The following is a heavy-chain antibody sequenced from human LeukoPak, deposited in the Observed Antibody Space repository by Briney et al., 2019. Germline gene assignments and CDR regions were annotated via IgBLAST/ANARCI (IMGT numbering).Heavy chain of an antibody. CDR1: GYTFTSYY. Sequence: ASVKVSCKASGYTFTSYYMHWVRQAPGQGLEWMGIINPSGGSTSYAQKFQGRVTMTRDMSTSTLYMELSSLRSEDTAVYYCARDRVVVDATSGMDVWGQGTTVTVSS. V-gene: IGHV1-46*01. J-gene: IGHJ6*02. CDR2: INPSGGST. CDR3: ARDRVVVDATSGMDV. D-gene: IGHD2-15*01.